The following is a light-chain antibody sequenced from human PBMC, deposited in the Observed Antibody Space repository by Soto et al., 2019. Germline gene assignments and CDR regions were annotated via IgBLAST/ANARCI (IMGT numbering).Light chain of an antibody. CDR2: GGS. CDR3: QQNYIAPLT. CDR1: QKINNY. Sequence: DIQMTQSPSSLSASVGDRVTITCRASQKINNYLNWYQQKPGKAPNLLIYGGSSVQSGVPSRFSGGRSGTDFTLNISSLQPEDFATYYCQQNYIAPLTFGQGTRLEIK. J-gene: IGKJ5*01. V-gene: IGKV1-39*01.